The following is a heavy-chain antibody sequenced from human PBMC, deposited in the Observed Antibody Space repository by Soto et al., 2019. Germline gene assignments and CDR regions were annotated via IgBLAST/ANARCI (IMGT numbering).Heavy chain of an antibody. J-gene: IGHJ4*02. D-gene: IGHD3-22*01. CDR3: AKDLYDSTNL. CDR2: ISYDGSNK. CDR1: GFTFSSYG. V-gene: IGHV3-30*18. Sequence: GGSLRLSCAASGFTFSSYGMHWVRQAPGKGLEWVAVISYDGSNKYYADSVKGRFTISRDNSKNTLYLQMNSLRAEDTAVYYCAKDLYDSTNLWGQGTLVTVSS.